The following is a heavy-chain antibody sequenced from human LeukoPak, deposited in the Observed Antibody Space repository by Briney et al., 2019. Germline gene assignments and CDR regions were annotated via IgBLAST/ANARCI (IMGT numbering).Heavy chain of an antibody. J-gene: IGHJ6*02. CDR1: GYTFTGYY. V-gene: IGHV1-2*02. CDR2: INPNSSGT. Sequence: ASVKVSCKASGYTFTGYYMHWVRQAPGQGLEWMGWINPNSSGTNYAQKFQGRVTMTRDTSISTAYMELSRLRSDDTAVYYCASAFVYYYGMDVWGQGTTVTVSS. CDR3: ASAFVYYYGMDV.